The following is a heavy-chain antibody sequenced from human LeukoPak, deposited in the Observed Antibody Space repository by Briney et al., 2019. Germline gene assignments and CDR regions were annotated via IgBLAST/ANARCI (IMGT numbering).Heavy chain of an antibody. CDR3: ARALNYDILTGYPYYFDY. D-gene: IGHD3-9*01. CDR2: IYYSGST. CDR1: GGSISSYY. J-gene: IGHJ4*02. V-gene: IGHV4-59*12. Sequence: SETLSLTCTVSGGSISSYYWSWIRQPPGKGLEWIGYIYYSGSTNYNPSLKSRVTISVDRSKNQFSLKLSSVTAADTAVYYCARALNYDILTGYPYYFDYWGQGTLVTVSS.